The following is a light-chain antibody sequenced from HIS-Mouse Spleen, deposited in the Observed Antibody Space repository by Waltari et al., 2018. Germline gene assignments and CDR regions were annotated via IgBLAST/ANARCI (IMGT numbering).Light chain of an antibody. V-gene: IGKV1-9*01. CDR3: QQLNSYPWT. J-gene: IGKJ1*01. Sequence: DIQLTQSPSFLSASVGDRVTITCRASQGISSYLAWYQQKPGKAPKLLIYAASTLQSGVPSRFSGSGSGTEFTLTFSSLKPEDFATYYCQQLNSYPWTFGPGTKVEIK. CDR2: AAS. CDR1: QGISSY.